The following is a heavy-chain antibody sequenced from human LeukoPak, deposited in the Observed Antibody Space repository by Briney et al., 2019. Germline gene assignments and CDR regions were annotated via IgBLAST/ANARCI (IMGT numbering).Heavy chain of an antibody. V-gene: IGHV4-59*01. J-gene: IGHJ4*02. CDR1: GGSISSYY. Sequence: SETLSLTCTVSGGSISSYYWSWIRQPPGKGLGWIGYIYHSGSTNYNPSLKSRVTISVDTSKNQFSLKLSSVTAADTAVYYCARVGDIVVVPAAMTFDYWGQGTLVTVSS. CDR3: ARVGDIVVVPAAMTFDY. D-gene: IGHD2-2*01. CDR2: IYHSGST.